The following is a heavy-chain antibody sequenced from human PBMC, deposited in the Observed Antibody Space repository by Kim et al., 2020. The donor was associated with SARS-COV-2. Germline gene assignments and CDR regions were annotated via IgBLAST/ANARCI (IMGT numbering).Heavy chain of an antibody. J-gene: IGHJ4*02. V-gene: IGHV4-61*02. CDR1: GGSISSGSYY. D-gene: IGHD3-10*01. CDR3: ATSRNELLWFGELPYYFDY. CDR2: IYTSGST. Sequence: SETLSLTCTVSGGSISSGSYYWSWIRQPAGKGLEWIGRIYTSGSTNYNPSLKSRVTISVDTSKNQFSLKLSSVTAADTAVYYCATSRNELLWFGELPYYFDYWGQGTLVTVSS.